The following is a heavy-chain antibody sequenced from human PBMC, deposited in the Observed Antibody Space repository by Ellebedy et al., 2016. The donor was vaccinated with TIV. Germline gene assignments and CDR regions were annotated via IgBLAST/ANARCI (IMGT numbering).Heavy chain of an antibody. D-gene: IGHD3-10*01. CDR3: ARDLPYYGSGREG. V-gene: IGHV3-21*01. CDR1: GFTSSSYS. CDR2: ISSSSSYI. Sequence: GGSLRLXXPASGFTSSSYSMNWFRQAPGKGLEWVSSISSSSSYIYYADSVKGRFTISRDNAKNSLYLQMNSLRAEDTAVYYCARDLPYYGSGREGWGQGTLVTVSS. J-gene: IGHJ4*02.